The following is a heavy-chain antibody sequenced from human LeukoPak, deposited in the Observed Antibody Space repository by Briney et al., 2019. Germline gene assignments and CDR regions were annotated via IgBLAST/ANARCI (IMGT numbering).Heavy chain of an antibody. CDR3: ARVDYGDQPLYYYYMDV. J-gene: IGHJ6*03. CDR1: GYTFTSYG. Sequence: GASVKVSCKASGYTFTSYGISWVRQAPGQGLEWMGWISAYNGNTNYAQKLQGRVTMTTDTSTSTAYMELRSLRSDDTAVYYCARVDYGDQPLYYYYMDVWGKGTTVTVSS. V-gene: IGHV1-18*01. CDR2: ISAYNGNT. D-gene: IGHD4-17*01.